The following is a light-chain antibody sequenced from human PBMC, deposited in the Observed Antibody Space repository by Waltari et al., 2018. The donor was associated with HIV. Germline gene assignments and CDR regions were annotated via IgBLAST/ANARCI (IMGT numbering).Light chain of an antibody. Sequence: QSALTQPASVSGSPGQSITLSCTGASSDVGRYNYVSWYQHHPGKAPKLIIYDVSNRPSGVSKRFSGPKSGTTASLTISGLQGEDEADYYCSSYTSSRTVVFGGGTKLTVL. J-gene: IGLJ2*01. V-gene: IGLV2-14*03. CDR2: DVS. CDR1: SSDVGRYNY. CDR3: SSYTSSRTVV.